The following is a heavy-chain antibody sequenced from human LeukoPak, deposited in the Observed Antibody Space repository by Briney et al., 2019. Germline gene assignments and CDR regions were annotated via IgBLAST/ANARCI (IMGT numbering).Heavy chain of an antibody. D-gene: IGHD6-6*01. V-gene: IGHV3-7*01. J-gene: IGHJ6*03. Sequence: PGGSLRLSCAASGFTFSSYWMSWVRQAPGKGLEWVANIKQDGSEEYYVDSVKGRFTISRDNAKNSLYLQMNSLRAEDTAVYYCARGEQLGHYYYYMDVWGKGTTVTVSS. CDR2: IKQDGSEE. CDR3: ARGEQLGHYYYYMDV. CDR1: GFTFSSYW.